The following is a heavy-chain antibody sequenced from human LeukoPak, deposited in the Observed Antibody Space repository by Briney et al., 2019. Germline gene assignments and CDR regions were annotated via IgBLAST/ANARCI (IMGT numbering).Heavy chain of an antibody. CDR1: GGSISGDY. CDR2: IYTSGST. Sequence: PSETLSLTCTVSGGSISGDYWSWIRQPAGKGLEWIGRIYTSGSTNYNPSLKRRVTMSVDTSKNQFSLKLSSVTAADTAVYYCASGIAAAGQFDYWGQGTLVTVSS. CDR3: ASGIAAAGQFDY. J-gene: IGHJ4*02. D-gene: IGHD6-13*01. V-gene: IGHV4-4*07.